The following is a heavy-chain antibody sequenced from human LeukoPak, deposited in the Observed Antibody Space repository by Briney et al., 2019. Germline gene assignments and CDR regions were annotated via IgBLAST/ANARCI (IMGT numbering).Heavy chain of an antibody. CDR1: GFTFSSYS. CDR3: ARYAAPQITKYYDILTGYYSRVFDY. Sequence: GGSLRLSCAASGFTFSSYSMTWVRQAPGKGLEWVSCISSSSSNIYYADSVKGRFTISSDNAKNSLDLQMNSLRAEAAAEYYCARYAAPQITKYYDILTGYYSRVFDYWGQGTLVTVSS. D-gene: IGHD3-9*01. CDR2: ISSSSSNI. V-gene: IGHV3-21*01. J-gene: IGHJ4*02.